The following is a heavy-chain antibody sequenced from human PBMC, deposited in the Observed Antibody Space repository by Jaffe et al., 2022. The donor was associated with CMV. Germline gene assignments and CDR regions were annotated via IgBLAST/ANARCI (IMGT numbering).Heavy chain of an antibody. D-gene: IGHD5-18*01. Sequence: EVQLVESGGGLVKPGGSLRLSCAASGFTFSSYSMNWVRQAPGKGLEWVSSISSSSSYIYYADSVKGRFTISRDNAKNSLYLQMNSLRAEDTAVYYCARDLEPWSTAMVTSLDYWGQGTLVTVSS. CDR3: ARDLEPWSTAMVTSLDY. CDR1: GFTFSSYS. CDR2: ISSSSSYI. V-gene: IGHV3-21*01. J-gene: IGHJ4*02.